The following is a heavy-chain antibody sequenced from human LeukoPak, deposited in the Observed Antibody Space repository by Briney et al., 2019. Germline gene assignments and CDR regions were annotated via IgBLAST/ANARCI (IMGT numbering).Heavy chain of an antibody. CDR2: ISSSGSII. J-gene: IGHJ4*02. V-gene: IGHV3-48*03. CDR1: GFTFRSCE. CDR3: ARTSTRDGYRYFDY. D-gene: IGHD5-24*01. Sequence: PGGSLRLSCAASGFTFRSCELSWVGQAPAKGLEWVSYISSSGSIIYYADSVKGRFTISRDSAKNSLYLQMNSLRAEDTAVYYCARTSTRDGYRYFDYWGQGTLVTVSS.